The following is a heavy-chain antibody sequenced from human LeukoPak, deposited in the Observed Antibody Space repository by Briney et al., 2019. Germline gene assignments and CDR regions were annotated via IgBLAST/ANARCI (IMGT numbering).Heavy chain of an antibody. D-gene: IGHD6-19*01. CDR2: ISSSSSYV. J-gene: IGHJ3*02. V-gene: IGHV3-21*01. Sequence: GGSLRLSCAASGFTFSSYSMNWFRQAPGKGLEWVSSISSSSSYVYYADSVKGRFTISRDNAKNSLYLQMNSLRAEDTAVYYCARVPNREQWLVDDAFDIWGQGTMVTVSS. CDR3: ARVPNREQWLVDDAFDI. CDR1: GFTFSSYS.